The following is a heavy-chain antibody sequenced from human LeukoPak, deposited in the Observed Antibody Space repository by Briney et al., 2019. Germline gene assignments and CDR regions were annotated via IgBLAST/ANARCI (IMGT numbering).Heavy chain of an antibody. V-gene: IGHV3-7*01. D-gene: IGHD2-15*01. Sequence: GGSLRLSCRASGFTFSYYWMTWVRQAPGKGLDWLANIKESGSEKYYVDSVKGRFTISRDNADNLVYLQMNSLRVEDTAVYYCARGWGEKGRCRDGTCNNPQFDYWGQGILVTVSS. CDR2: IKESGSEK. J-gene: IGHJ4*02. CDR1: GFTFSYYW. CDR3: ARGWGEKGRCRDGTCNNPQFDY.